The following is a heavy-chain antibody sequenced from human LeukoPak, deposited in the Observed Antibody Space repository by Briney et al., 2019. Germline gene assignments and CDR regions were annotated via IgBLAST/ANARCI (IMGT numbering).Heavy chain of an antibody. D-gene: IGHD2-2*01. CDR1: GFAFSSYD. CDR3: AKDTGQLR. Sequence: GGSLRLSCATSGFAFSSYDMSWVRQAPGKGLEWASSITFSGRSTYYADSVKGRFTISRDNSKNTLYLQMNSLRAEDTAVYYCAKDTGQLRWGQGTLVTVSS. J-gene: IGHJ4*02. CDR2: ITFSGRST. V-gene: IGHV3-23*01.